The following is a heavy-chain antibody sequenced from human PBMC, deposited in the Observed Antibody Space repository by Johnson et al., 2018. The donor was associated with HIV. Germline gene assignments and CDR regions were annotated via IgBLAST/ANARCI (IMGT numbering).Heavy chain of an antibody. Sequence: QMLLVESGGGVVQPGRSLRLSCAASGFTFSSYGMHWVRQAPGKGLEWVAVISYDGSNKYYADSVKGRFTISRDNSKNTLYLQMNSLRAEDTAVYYCAREGVVGVKDGLIWGQGTMVTVSS. V-gene: IGHV3-30*03. D-gene: IGHD1-26*01. CDR3: AREGVVGVKDGLI. CDR1: GFTFSSYG. J-gene: IGHJ3*02. CDR2: ISYDGSNK.